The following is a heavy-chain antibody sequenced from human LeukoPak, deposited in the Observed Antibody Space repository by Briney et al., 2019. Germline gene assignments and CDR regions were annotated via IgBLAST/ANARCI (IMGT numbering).Heavy chain of an antibody. CDR3: ARGTVTYYFDY. CDR1: GGSFSGYY. J-gene: IGHJ4*02. CDR2: INHSGST. D-gene: IGHD4-17*01. Sequence: SETLSLTCAVYGGSFSGYYWSWIRQPPGRGLEWIGEINHSGSTNYNPSLKSRVTISVDTSKNQFSLKLSSVTAADTAVYYCARGTVTYYFDYWGQGTLVTVSS. V-gene: IGHV4-34*01.